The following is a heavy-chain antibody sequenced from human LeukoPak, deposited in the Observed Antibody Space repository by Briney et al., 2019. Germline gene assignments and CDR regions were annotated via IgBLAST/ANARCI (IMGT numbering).Heavy chain of an antibody. D-gene: IGHD3-3*01. CDR1: GGSISSYY. CDR3: ARGPYYDFWSGYYNWFDP. J-gene: IGHJ5*02. CDR2: IYYSGST. Sequence: SETLSLTCTVSGGSISSYYWSWIRQPPGKGLEWIGYIYYSGSTYYNPSLKSRVTISVDTSKNQFSLKLSSVTAADTAVYYCARGPYYDFWSGYYNWFDPWGQGTLVTVSS. V-gene: IGHV4-30-4*01.